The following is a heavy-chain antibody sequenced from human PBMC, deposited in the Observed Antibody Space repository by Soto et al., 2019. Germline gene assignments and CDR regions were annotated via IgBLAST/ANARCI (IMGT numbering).Heavy chain of an antibody. J-gene: IGHJ4*02. D-gene: IGHD6-19*01. CDR3: ARGSYYSGWV. V-gene: IGHV6-1*01. Sequence: SQTLSLTCAISGDSVSSTSTAGSWIRQSPSRGLEWLGRTYYRSKWYSDYAVSVKSRITINPDTSKNQFSLQLNSVTPDDTAVYYCARGSYYSGWVWGQGTLVTVSS. CDR2: TYYRSKWYS. CDR1: GDSVSSTSTA.